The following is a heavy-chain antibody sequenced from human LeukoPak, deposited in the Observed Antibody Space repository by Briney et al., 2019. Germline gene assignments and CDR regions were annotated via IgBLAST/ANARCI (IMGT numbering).Heavy chain of an antibody. Sequence: PGGSLRLSCAASGFTFTSYGMHWVRQAPGKGLEWVALISSDGGNENYADSVMGRFTISRDNSKNTLYLQMNSLSSEDTAVYYCARDYTVPKWEAWFEPWGQGTLVTVSS. CDR2: ISSDGGNE. CDR1: GFTFTSYG. D-gene: IGHD1-26*01. V-gene: IGHV3-30*03. J-gene: IGHJ5*02. CDR3: ARDYTVPKWEAWFEP.